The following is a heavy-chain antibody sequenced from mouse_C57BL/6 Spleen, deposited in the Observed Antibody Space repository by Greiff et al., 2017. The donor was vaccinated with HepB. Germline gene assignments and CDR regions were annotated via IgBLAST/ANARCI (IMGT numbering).Heavy chain of an antibody. D-gene: IGHD1-1*01. Sequence: QVQLQQPGAELVRPGTSVKLSCKASGYTFTSYWMHWVKQRPGQGLEWIGVIDPSDSYTNYNQKFKGKATLTVDTSSSTAYMQLSSLTSEDSAVYYCARKGGEDITTVVATDFDYWGQGTTLTVSS. V-gene: IGHV1-59*01. CDR2: IDPSDSYT. CDR3: ARKGGEDITTVVATDFDY. CDR1: GYTFTSYW. J-gene: IGHJ2*01.